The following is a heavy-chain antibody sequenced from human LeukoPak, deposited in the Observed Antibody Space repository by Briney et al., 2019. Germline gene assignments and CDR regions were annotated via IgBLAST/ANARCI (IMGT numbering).Heavy chain of an antibody. V-gene: IGHV3-49*03. J-gene: IGHJ5*02. CDR3: GRAPRPVAWNWFDP. Sequence: GGSLRLSCRTSGFTFGDYALSWFRQAPGKGLEWVGFIRSKSYGGTAEYAASVKDRFTISRDDSTRIAYLQMKSLKTEYTGVYYCGRAPRPVAWNWFDPWGQGTLVTVSS. CDR2: IRSKSYGGTA. CDR1: GFTFGDYA. D-gene: IGHD2-15*01.